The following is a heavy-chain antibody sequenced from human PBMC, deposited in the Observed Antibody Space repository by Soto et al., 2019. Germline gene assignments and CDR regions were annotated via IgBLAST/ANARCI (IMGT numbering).Heavy chain of an antibody. J-gene: IGHJ4*02. CDR3: AKDLKPSYSNTYDY. CDR1: GFTFSSYG. V-gene: IGHV3-30*18. CDR2: ISYDGSNK. D-gene: IGHD5-18*01. Sequence: PGGSLRLSCAASGFTFSSYGMHWVRQAPGKGLEWVAVISYDGSNKYYADSVKGRFTISRDNSKNTLYLQMNSLRAEDTAVYYCAKDLKPSYSNTYDYWGQGTLVTVSS.